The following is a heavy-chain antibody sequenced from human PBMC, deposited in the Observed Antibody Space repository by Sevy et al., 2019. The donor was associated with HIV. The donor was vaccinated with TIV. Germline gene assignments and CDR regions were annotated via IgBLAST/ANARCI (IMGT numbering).Heavy chain of an antibody. CDR3: ARVFMGTDFWSGYSTFDY. J-gene: IGHJ4*02. CDR2: INPNSGGT. D-gene: IGHD3-3*01. Sequence: ASVKVSCKASGYTFTGYYMHWVRQAPGQGLEWMGRINPNSGGTNYAQKFQGRVTMTRDTSISTAYMELSRLRSDDTAVYYCARVFMGTDFWSGYSTFDYWGQGTLVTVSS. CDR1: GYTFTGYY. V-gene: IGHV1-2*06.